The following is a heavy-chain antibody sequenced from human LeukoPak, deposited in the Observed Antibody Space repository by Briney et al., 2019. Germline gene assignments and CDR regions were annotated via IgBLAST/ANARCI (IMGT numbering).Heavy chain of an antibody. J-gene: IGHJ3*01. CDR3: ARDLLWKGLSPIGKFWS. D-gene: IGHD3-3*01. V-gene: IGHV3-21*01. CDR2: INSASTHI. Sequence: VGSLRLSCSASGFTFSAFSMNWVRQTPGKELQWVASINSASTHIFYAESVKGRFTISRDNAKNSVFLQMSGLTDEDTGLYYCARDLLWKGLSPIGKFWSWGLGTMVTVSS. CDR1: GFTFSAFS.